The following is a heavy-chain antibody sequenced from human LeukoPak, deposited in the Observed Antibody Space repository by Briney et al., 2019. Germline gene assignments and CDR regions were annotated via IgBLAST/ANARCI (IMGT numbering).Heavy chain of an antibody. CDR2: INWNGGST. J-gene: IGHJ4*02. V-gene: IGHV3-20*04. Sequence: AGGSLRLSCAASGFTFDDYGMSWVRQAPGKGLEWASGINWNGGSTGYADSVKGRFTISRDNAKNSLYLQINSLRAEDTALYYCARDIYYDSSGYLCWGQGTLVTVSS. D-gene: IGHD3-22*01. CDR1: GFTFDDYG. CDR3: ARDIYYDSSGYLC.